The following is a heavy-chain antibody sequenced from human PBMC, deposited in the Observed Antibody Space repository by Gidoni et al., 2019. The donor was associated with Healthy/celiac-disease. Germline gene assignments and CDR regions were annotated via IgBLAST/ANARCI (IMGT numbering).Heavy chain of an antibody. CDR1: GGTFSSYA. Sequence: QVQLVQSGAVVKKPGSSVKVSCKASGGTFSSYAISWVRQAPGQGLEWMGGIIPIFGTANYAQKCQGRVTITADKSTGTAYMELSSLRSEDTAVYYCARAGRVALAARPSYFDYWGQGTLVTVSS. J-gene: IGHJ4*02. CDR2: IIPIFGTA. D-gene: IGHD6-6*01. V-gene: IGHV1-69*06. CDR3: ARAGRVALAARPSYFDY.